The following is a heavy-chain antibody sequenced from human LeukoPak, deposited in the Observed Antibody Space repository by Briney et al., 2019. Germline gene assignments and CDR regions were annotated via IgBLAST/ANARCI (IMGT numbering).Heavy chain of an antibody. D-gene: IGHD4-11*01. V-gene: IGHV3-7*01. CDR2: IKQDGSEK. CDR1: RFTFRSYR. J-gene: IGHJ2*01. Sequence: PRGSLRLSCAVSRFTFRSYRMSWVRQAPGKGPEWVANIKQDGSEKYYVDSVKGRFTISRDNAKNSLHLQMNSLRAEDTAVYYCARDYSDYGYFDLWGRGTLVTVSS. CDR3: ARDYSDYGYFDL.